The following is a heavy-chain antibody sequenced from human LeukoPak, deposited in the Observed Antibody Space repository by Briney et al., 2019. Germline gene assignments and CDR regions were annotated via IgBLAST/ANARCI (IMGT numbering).Heavy chain of an antibody. Sequence: SETLSLTCAVYGGSFSGYYWSWIRQPPGKGLEWIGEINHSGSTNYNPSLKSRVTISVDTSKNQFSLKLSSVTAADAAVYYCARASGIADQFDYWGQGTLVTVSS. V-gene: IGHV4-34*01. CDR2: INHSGST. J-gene: IGHJ4*02. CDR1: GGSFSGYY. D-gene: IGHD6-13*01. CDR3: ARASGIADQFDY.